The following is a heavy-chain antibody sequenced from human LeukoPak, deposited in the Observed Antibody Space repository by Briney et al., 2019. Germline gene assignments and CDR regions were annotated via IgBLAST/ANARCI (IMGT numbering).Heavy chain of an antibody. CDR2: ISGSGGST. CDR3: AKDLRGSNPDYMDV. CDR1: GFTFSSYA. V-gene: IGHV3-23*01. Sequence: GGSLRLSCAASGFTFSSYAMSWVRQAPGKGLEWVSAISGSGGSTYYADSVEGRFTISRDNSRNTLYLQMNSLRVEDTAVYYCAKDLRGSNPDYMDVWGKGTTVTISS. J-gene: IGHJ6*03.